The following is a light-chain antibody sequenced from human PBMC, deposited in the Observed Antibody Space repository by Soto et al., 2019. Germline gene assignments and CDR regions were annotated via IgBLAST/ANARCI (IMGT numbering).Light chain of an antibody. V-gene: IGKV3-20*01. Sequence: EIVLSRSPGTLSLSPGERATLSCRASQSVSSSYLAWYQQKPGQAPRLLIYGASSRATGIPDRFSGSGSGTDFTLTISRLEPEDFAVYYCQQYDTSPRTVGQGTKVDIK. J-gene: IGKJ1*01. CDR3: QQYDTSPRT. CDR2: GAS. CDR1: QSVSSSY.